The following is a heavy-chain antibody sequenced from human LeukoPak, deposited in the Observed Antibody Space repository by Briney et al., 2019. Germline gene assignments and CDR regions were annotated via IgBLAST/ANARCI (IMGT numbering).Heavy chain of an antibody. CDR1: GFTFSSYS. J-gene: IGHJ5*02. D-gene: IGHD2-15*01. Sequence: GGSLRLSCAASGFTFSSYSMNWVRQAPGKGLEWVSSISSSSSYIYYADSVKGRFTISRGNAKNSLYLQMNSLRAEDTAVYYCARDIDCSGGSCYSAWGQGTLVTVSS. CDR3: ARDIDCSGGSCYSA. V-gene: IGHV3-21*01. CDR2: ISSSSSYI.